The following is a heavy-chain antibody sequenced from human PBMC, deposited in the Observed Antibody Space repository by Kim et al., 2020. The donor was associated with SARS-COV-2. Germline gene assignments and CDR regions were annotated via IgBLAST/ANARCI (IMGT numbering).Heavy chain of an antibody. D-gene: IGHD6-13*01. CDR1: GFTFSSYA. J-gene: IGHJ5*02. Sequence: GGSLRLSCAASGFTFSSYAMSWVRQAPGKGLEWVSAISGSGGSTYYADSVKGRFTISRDNSKNTLYLQMNSLRAEDTAVYYCAKAAAGTFRQGKNWFDPWGQGTLVTVSS. CDR2: ISGSGGST. CDR3: AKAAAGTFRQGKNWFDP. V-gene: IGHV3-23*01.